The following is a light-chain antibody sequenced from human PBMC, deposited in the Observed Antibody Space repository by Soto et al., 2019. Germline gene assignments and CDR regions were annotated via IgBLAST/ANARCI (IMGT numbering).Light chain of an antibody. CDR2: GNS. J-gene: IGLJ3*02. Sequence: QSVLTQPPSVSGAPGQRVTISCTGSSSNIGAGYDVHWYQQLPETAPKLLIYGNSNRPSGVPDRFSGSKSGTSASLAITGLQAEDEADYYCQSYDSSLSGWVFGGGTKFTVL. CDR3: QSYDSSLSGWV. CDR1: SSNIGAGYD. V-gene: IGLV1-40*01.